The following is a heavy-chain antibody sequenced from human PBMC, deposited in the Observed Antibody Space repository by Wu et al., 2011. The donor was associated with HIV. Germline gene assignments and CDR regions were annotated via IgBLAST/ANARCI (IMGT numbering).Heavy chain of an antibody. D-gene: IGHD1-1*01. CDR1: GGTFSSSA. CDR3: TKSNSTNWLTLFF. V-gene: IGHV1-69*15. J-gene: IGHJ4*02. CDR2: IIPTLGAV. Sequence: QVQLVQSGAEVKKAGSSVKVSCKTSGGTFSSSAISWVRQAPGQGLEWMGRIIPTLGAVNYAQKFQGRVTIIADESTGTAYMDLGSLRTDDTAVYYCTKSNSTNWLTLFFWGQGTLVTVSS.